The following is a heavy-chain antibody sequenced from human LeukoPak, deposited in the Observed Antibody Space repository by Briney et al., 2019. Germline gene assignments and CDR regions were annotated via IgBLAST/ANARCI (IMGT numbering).Heavy chain of an antibody. Sequence: PGGSLRLSCAASGFTFSSYSMNWVRQAPGKGLEWVSSISSSSGYIFDADSVKGRFTISGDNAKNSLYLQMNSLRAEDTAVYYCARGPNYYDSSGYYSEYWGQGTLVTVSS. CDR1: GFTFSSYS. CDR2: ISSSSGYI. V-gene: IGHV3-21*01. J-gene: IGHJ4*02. D-gene: IGHD3-22*01. CDR3: ARGPNYYDSSGYYSEY.